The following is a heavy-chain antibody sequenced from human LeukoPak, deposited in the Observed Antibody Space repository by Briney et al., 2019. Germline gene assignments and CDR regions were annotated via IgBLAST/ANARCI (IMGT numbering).Heavy chain of an antibody. D-gene: IGHD1-26*01. Sequence: KPSETLSLTCAVYGGSFSGYYWSWIRQPPGKGLEWIGEINHSGSTNYNPSLKSRVTISVDTSKNHFSLRLSSVTAADTAVYYCAREVGATTSIRFDPWGQGTLVTVSS. CDR1: GGSFSGYY. CDR3: AREVGATTSIRFDP. J-gene: IGHJ5*02. V-gene: IGHV4-34*01. CDR2: INHSGST.